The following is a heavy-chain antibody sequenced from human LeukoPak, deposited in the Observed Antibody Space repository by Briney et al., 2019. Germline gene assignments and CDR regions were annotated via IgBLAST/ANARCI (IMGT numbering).Heavy chain of an antibody. CDR2: MNPNSGNT. CDR1: GYTFTSYD. Sequence: ASVKVSCKASGYTFTSYDINWVRQATGQGLEWMGWMNPNSGNTGYAQKFQGRVTMTRNTSISTAYMELISLRSEDTAVYYCARVRPPMETAAGRPWFDPWGQGTLVTVSS. V-gene: IGHV1-8*01. D-gene: IGHD6-13*01. J-gene: IGHJ5*02. CDR3: ARVRPPMETAAGRPWFDP.